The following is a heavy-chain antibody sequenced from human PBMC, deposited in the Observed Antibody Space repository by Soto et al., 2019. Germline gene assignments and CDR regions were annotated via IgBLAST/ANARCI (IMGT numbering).Heavy chain of an antibody. CDR1: GGSISSYY. CDR3: ARQYSNAFDY. V-gene: IGHV4-59*08. Sequence: TLSLTCTVSGGSISSYYWSWIRQAPGKGLEWIGYIHFSGSTKYNPSLNSRVTTSMDTSNNQFSLKVTSVTAADTAVYYCARQYSNAFDYWGQGTLVTVSS. D-gene: IGHD1-26*01. J-gene: IGHJ4*02. CDR2: IHFSGST.